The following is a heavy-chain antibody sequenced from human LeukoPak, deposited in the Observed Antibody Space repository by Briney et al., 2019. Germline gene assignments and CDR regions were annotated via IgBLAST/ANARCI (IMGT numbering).Heavy chain of an antibody. V-gene: IGHV4-31*03. J-gene: IGHJ6*02. D-gene: IGHD6-19*01. Sequence: NPSQTLSLTCTVSGGSISSGGYYWSWIRQHPGKGLEWLGYIYYSGSTYYKPSLMRRVTISVDTSKNQFSLQLSSVTAADTAVYYRARAPAGSGWSYYYYYYGMDVWGQGTTVTVSS. CDR2: IYYSGST. CDR3: ARAPAGSGWSYYYYYYGMDV. CDR1: GGSISSGGYY.